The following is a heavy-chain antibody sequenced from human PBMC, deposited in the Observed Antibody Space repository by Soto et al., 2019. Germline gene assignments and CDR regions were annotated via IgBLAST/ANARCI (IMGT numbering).Heavy chain of an antibody. D-gene: IGHD5-18*01. CDR3: ARGGYSYGDLAELLHYGMDV. Sequence: QVQLQESGPGLVKPSQTLSLTCTVSGGSISSGDYYWSWIRQPPGKGLEWIGYIYDSGSTYYNPSLQGRVTISVDTSKNQFSLKLSSVTAAATAVYYCARGGYSYGDLAELLHYGMDVWGQGTTVTVSS. V-gene: IGHV4-30-4*01. CDR2: IYDSGST. J-gene: IGHJ6*02. CDR1: GGSISSGDYY.